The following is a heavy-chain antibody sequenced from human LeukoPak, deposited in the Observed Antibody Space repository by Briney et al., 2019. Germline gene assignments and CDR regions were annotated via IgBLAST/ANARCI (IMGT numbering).Heavy chain of an antibody. CDR1: GFTFSGYG. CDR2: IRYDGSNK. J-gene: IGHJ4*02. V-gene: IGHV3-30*02. CDR3: ASTPKDFDY. Sequence: PGGSLRLSCAASGFTFSGYGMHWVRQAPGEGLEWVAFIRYDGSNKYYAESVKGRCTISRHNSKNTLYLQMNSLRAEDTAVYYCASTPKDFDYWGQGTLVTVSS.